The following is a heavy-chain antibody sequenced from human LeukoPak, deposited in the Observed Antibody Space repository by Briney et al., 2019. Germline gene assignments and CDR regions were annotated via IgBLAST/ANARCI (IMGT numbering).Heavy chain of an antibody. J-gene: IGHJ4*02. Sequence: PGGSLRLSCAASGFTFSSYGMHWVRQAPGKGLEWVAAISYDGRNKEYVDSVKGRFTISRDNSKNTLYLQMNSLRAEDTAVYNCAKDRGYSHGFDYWGQGTLVTLSS. CDR2: ISYDGRNK. CDR1: GFTFSSYG. D-gene: IGHD5-18*01. CDR3: AKDRGYSHGFDY. V-gene: IGHV3-30*18.